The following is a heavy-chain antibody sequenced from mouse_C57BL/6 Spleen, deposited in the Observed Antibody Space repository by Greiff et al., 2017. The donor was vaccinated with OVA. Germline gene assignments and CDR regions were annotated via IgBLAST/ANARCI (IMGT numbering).Heavy chain of an antibody. Sequence: VQLQQSGAELVRPGSSVKLSCKASGYTFTSYWMDWVKQRPGQGLEWIGNIYPSDSETHYNQKFKDKATLTVDKSSSTAYMQLSSLTSEDSAVYYCARGGLLYYFDYWGQGTTLTVSS. CDR2: IYPSDSET. CDR3: ARGGLLYYFDY. V-gene: IGHV1-61*01. CDR1: GYTFTSYW. D-gene: IGHD2-12*01. J-gene: IGHJ2*01.